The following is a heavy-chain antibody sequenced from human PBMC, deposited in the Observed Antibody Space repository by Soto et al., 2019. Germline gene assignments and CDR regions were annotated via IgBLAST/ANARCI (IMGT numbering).Heavy chain of an antibody. D-gene: IGHD3-3*01. Sequence: SETLSLTCAVYGGSFSGYCWSWILQPPGKGLEWIGEINHSGRTNYNPSLKSRVTISVDTSKSQFSLKLSSVTAADTAVYYCARGRKYYDFWSGYSHPRYYFNYWGQGTLVTVSS. CDR1: GGSFSGYC. J-gene: IGHJ4*02. V-gene: IGHV4-34*01. CDR3: ARGRKYYDFWSGYSHPRYYFNY. CDR2: INHSGRT.